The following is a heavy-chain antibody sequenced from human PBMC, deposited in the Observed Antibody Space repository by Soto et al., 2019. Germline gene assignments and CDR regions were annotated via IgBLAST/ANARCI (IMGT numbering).Heavy chain of an antibody. CDR1: GFSFSSYA. CDR3: AKDLSTGSGSYLFDY. D-gene: IGHD3-10*01. V-gene: IGHV3-23*01. Sequence: GGSLRLSCAASGFSFSSYAMSWVRQAPGKGLEWVSAINDSGGRTYYVDSVKGRFTISRDNSKNTLYLQMNSLRAEDTAVYYCAKDLSTGSGSYLFDYWGQGTLVTVSS. J-gene: IGHJ4*02. CDR2: INDSGGRT.